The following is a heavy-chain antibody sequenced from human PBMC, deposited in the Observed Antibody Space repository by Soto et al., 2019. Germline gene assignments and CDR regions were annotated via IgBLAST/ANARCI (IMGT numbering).Heavy chain of an antibody. CDR2: LSRGGGTT. D-gene: IGHD6-6*01. CDR3: AKDGQYRTDGFDV. J-gene: IGHJ3*01. Sequence: EAQLLESGGDWAQPGGSLRLSCAASGFTFSSHGMSWVRQAPGKGLEWIAGLSRGGGTTYYADSVKGRFTSSRDNSKNTLNLIMNSLKVEDTALYYCAKDGQYRTDGFDVWGQGRMVTVSS. V-gene: IGHV3-23*01. CDR1: GFTFSSHG.